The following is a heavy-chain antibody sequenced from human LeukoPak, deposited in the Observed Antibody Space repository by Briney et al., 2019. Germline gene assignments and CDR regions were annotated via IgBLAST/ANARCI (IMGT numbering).Heavy chain of an antibody. CDR1: GFTFSSYA. J-gene: IGHJ4*02. D-gene: IGHD6-13*01. CDR3: ARDFHPYLVYSSSWNY. CDR2: ISYDGSKK. V-gene: IGHV3-30*04. Sequence: GGSLRLSCAASGFTFSSYAMHWVRQAPGKGLEWVAVISYDGSKKYYADSVKGRFTISRDNSKNTLYLQMNSLRAEDTAVCYCARDFHPYLVYSSSWNYWGQGTLVTVSS.